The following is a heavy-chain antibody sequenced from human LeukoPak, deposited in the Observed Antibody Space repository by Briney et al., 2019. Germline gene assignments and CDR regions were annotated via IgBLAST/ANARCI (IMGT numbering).Heavy chain of an antibody. CDR1: GFTFSNYW. D-gene: IGHD5-12*01. CDR3: ARVAYSGYYGGVDP. CDR2: IYHSGST. J-gene: IGHJ5*02. V-gene: IGHV4-38-2*01. Sequence: GSLRLSCVASGFTFSNYWMSWIRQPPGKGLEWIACIYHSGSTYYNESLKSRVTLSRDTSKNQFSLNLRSVTAADTAVYYCARVAYSGYYGGVDPWGQGTLVTVSS.